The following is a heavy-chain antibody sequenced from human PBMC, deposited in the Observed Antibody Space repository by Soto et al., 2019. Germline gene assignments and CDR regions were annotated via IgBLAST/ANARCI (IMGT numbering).Heavy chain of an antibody. D-gene: IGHD3-9*01. Sequence: GSLRLSCAASGFTFSSYAMPLARQAPGKGLEGVAVISYDGSNKYYADSVKGRFTISRDNSKNTLYLQMNSLRAEDTAVYYCASSGRGPYDILTGYYNREFLFDPWGQGTLVTVSS. V-gene: IGHV3-30-3*01. CDR3: ASSGRGPYDILTGYYNREFLFDP. CDR2: ISYDGSNK. CDR1: GFTFSSYA. J-gene: IGHJ5*02.